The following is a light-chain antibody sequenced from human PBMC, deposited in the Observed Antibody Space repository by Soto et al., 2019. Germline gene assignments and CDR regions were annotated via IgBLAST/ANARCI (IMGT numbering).Light chain of an antibody. CDR1: SSDVGGYKY. J-gene: IGLJ2*01. V-gene: IGLV2-14*01. CDR3: GSFITSHTHVV. Sequence: QSARTQPASVSGSPGQSVTISCTGTSSDVGGYKYVSWYQRHPGKAPKLVIFEVSNRPSGVSNRFSGSKSGNTASLTIPGLQPEDEADYYCGSFITSHTHVVFGGGTKLTVL. CDR2: EVS.